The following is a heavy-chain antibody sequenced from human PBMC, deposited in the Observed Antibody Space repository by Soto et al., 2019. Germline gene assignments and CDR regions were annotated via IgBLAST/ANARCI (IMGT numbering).Heavy chain of an antibody. CDR2: ISYDGSNK. V-gene: IGHV3-30-3*01. CDR1: GFTFSSYA. D-gene: IGHD3-22*01. J-gene: IGHJ4*02. CDR3: ARTVITRSHFDY. Sequence: GGSLRLSCAASGFTFSSYAMHWVRQAPGKGLEWVAVISYDGSNKYYADSVKGRFTISRDNSKNTLYLQMNSLRAEDTAVYYCARTVITRSHFDYWGQGTLVTVSS.